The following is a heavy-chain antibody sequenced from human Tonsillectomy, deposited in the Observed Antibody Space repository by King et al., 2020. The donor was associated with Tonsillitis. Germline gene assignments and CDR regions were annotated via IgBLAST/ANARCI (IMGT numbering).Heavy chain of an antibody. CDR3: ARMKRYCSGGGCYGRHYMDV. J-gene: IGHJ6*03. V-gene: IGHV3-23*04. Sequence: VQLVESGGGFVQPGGSLRLSCAASGVPFSNDDMTWVRQAAGTGLEWVAAISSSGGNTYYVDSVKGWFTISRDNSKNTWYLQMKSLRAEDTAVYYCARMKRYCSGGGCYGRHYMDVWGSGTTVTVSS. CDR2: ISSSGGNT. CDR1: GVPFSNDD. D-gene: IGHD2-15*01.